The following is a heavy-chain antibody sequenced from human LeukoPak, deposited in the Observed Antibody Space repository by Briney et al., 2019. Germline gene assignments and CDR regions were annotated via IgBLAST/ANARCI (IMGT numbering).Heavy chain of an antibody. CDR1: GYTFTSYG. D-gene: IGHD2-2*01. V-gene: IGHV1-18*01. Sequence: GASVKVSCKASGYTFTSYGISWVRQAPGQGLEWMGWISAYNGNTNYAQKLQGRVTMTTDTSTSTAYMELRSLRSDDTAVYYCALGEIVVVAAAHDGMAVWGQGTTVTVSS. CDR3: ALGEIVVVAAAHDGMAV. J-gene: IGHJ6*02. CDR2: ISAYNGNT.